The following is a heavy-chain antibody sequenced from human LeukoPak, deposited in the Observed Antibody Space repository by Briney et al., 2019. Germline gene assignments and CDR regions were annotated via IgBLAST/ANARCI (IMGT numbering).Heavy chain of an antibody. D-gene: IGHD3-10*01. CDR3: ARDQLWLYGRTSYYYYFYMDV. V-gene: IGHV3-7*01. J-gene: IGHJ6*03. CDR2: IKQDGSEK. Sequence: PGGSLRLPCAASGFTFSSYWMGWVRQAPGKGLEWVANIKQDGSEKYYVDSMKGRFTISRDNAKNSLYLQMNSLRAEDTAVYYCARDQLWLYGRTSYYYYFYMDVWGTGTTVAVSS. CDR1: GFTFSSYW.